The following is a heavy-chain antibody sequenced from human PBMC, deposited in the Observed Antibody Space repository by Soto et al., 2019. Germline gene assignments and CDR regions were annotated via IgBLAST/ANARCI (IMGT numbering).Heavy chain of an antibody. D-gene: IGHD3-22*01. CDR1: GGSISSSSYY. J-gene: IGHJ4*02. CDR2: IYSSGST. Sequence: PSETLSLTCTVSGGSISSSSYYWGWIRQPPGKGLEWIGSIYSSGSTYYNPSLKSRVTISVHTSKNQFSLKLSSVTAEEPAAYSCAVRAHCESIGYYCCIQLWGQGNL. V-gene: IGHV4-39*01. CDR3: AVRAHCESIGYYCCIQL.